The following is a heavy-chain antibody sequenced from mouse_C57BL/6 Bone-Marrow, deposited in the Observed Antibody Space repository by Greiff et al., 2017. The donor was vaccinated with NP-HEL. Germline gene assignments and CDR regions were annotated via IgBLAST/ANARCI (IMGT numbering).Heavy chain of an antibody. D-gene: IGHD3-3*01. CDR2: ISYDGSN. Sequence: DVQLQESGPGLVKPSQSLSLTCSVTGYSITSGYYWNWIRQFPGNKLEWMGYISYDGSNNYNPSLKNRISITRDTSKNQFFLKLNSVTTEDTATYYCAREWGWGHYFDYWGQGTTLTVSS. CDR3: AREWGWGHYFDY. J-gene: IGHJ2*01. CDR1: GYSITSGYY. V-gene: IGHV3-6*01.